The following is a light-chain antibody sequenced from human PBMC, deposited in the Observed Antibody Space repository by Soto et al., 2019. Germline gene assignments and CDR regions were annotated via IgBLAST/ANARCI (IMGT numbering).Light chain of an antibody. CDR3: ASYTTRSTYV. J-gene: IGLJ1*01. Sequence: QSVLTQPASVSGSPGQSIAISCTGTSSYVGGYSYVSWYQQQPGKAPKLVISDVSNRPSGVSDRFSGSKSGNTASLTISGLQTEDEADYYCASYTTRSTYVFGTGNKVTVL. CDR1: SSYVGGYSY. V-gene: IGLV2-14*01. CDR2: DVS.